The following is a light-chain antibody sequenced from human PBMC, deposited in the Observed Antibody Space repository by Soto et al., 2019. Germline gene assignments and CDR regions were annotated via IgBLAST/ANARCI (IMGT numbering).Light chain of an antibody. CDR3: SSYTSSSTPYV. CDR1: SSDVGGHNY. J-gene: IGLJ1*01. Sequence: QSVLTQPASVSGSPGQSITISCTGASSDVGGHNYVSWYQQHPGKAPKLMIYEVSNRPSGVSNRFSGSKSGKTASLTISGLQAEDEADYYCSSYTSSSTPYVFGTGTKVTVL. CDR2: EVS. V-gene: IGLV2-14*01.